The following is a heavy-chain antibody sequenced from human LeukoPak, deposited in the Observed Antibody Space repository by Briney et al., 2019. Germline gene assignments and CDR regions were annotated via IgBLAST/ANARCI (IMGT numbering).Heavy chain of an antibody. CDR1: GGSISSYY. V-gene: IGHV4-59*01. D-gene: IGHD3-16*01. Sequence: SETLSLTCTVSGGSISSYYWSWIRQPPGKGLEWIGYIYYSGSTNYNPSLKSRVTISVDTSKNQFSLELSSVTAADTAVYYCAREAVGEYYYYMDVWGKGTTVTVSS. CDR3: AREAVGEYYYYMDV. J-gene: IGHJ6*03. CDR2: IYYSGST.